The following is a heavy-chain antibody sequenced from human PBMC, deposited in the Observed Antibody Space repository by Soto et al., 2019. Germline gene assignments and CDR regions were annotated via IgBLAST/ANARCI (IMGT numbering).Heavy chain of an antibody. Sequence: GSLRLSCAASGFTFSSYSMNWVRQAPGKGLEWVGRIKSKTDGGTTDYAAPVKGRFTISRDDSKNTLYLQMNSLKTEDTAVYYCTTRLSGPLTFDIWGQGTMVTVSS. D-gene: IGHD3-3*01. CDR2: IKSKTDGGTT. CDR1: GFTFSSYS. J-gene: IGHJ3*02. CDR3: TTRLSGPLTFDI. V-gene: IGHV3-15*07.